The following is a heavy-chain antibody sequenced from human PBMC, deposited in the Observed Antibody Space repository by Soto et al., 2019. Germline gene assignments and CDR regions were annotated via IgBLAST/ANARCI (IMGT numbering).Heavy chain of an antibody. V-gene: IGHV4-59*01. D-gene: IGHD3-3*01. CDR1: GGSISSYY. CDR2: IYYSGST. J-gene: IGHJ2*01. Sequence: QVQLQESGPGLMKPSETLSLTCTVSGGSISSYYWSWIRQPPGKGLEWIGYIYYSGSTNYNPSLKSRVTISVDTSKNQFSLKLSSVTAADTAVYYCARAELRFLEWLRPWWYFDLWGRGTLVTVSS. CDR3: ARAELRFLEWLRPWWYFDL.